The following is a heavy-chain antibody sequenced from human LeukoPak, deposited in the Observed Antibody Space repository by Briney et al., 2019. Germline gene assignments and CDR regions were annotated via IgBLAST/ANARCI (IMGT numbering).Heavy chain of an antibody. CDR3: ASSIAVAGTFDY. CDR2: IYYRGST. V-gene: IGHV4-59*01. Sequence: SETLSLTCTVSGGSISSYYWSWIRQPPGKGLEWIGYIYYRGSTNYNPSLKSRVTISVDTSKNQFSLKLSSVTAAGTAVYYCASSIAVAGTFDYWGQGTLVTVSS. CDR1: GGSISSYY. D-gene: IGHD6-19*01. J-gene: IGHJ4*02.